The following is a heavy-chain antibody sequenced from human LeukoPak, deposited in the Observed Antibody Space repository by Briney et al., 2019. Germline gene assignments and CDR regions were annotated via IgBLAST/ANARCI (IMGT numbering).Heavy chain of an antibody. V-gene: IGHV4-34*01. D-gene: IGHD3-22*01. J-gene: IGHJ3*02. Sequence: PSETLSLTCAVYGGSFSGYYWSWIRQPPGKGLEWTGEINHSGSTNYNPSLKSRVTISVDTSKNQFSLKLSSVTAADTAVYYCARIYPVGYYDSRNAFDIWGQGTMVTVSS. CDR1: GGSFSGYY. CDR2: INHSGST. CDR3: ARIYPVGYYDSRNAFDI.